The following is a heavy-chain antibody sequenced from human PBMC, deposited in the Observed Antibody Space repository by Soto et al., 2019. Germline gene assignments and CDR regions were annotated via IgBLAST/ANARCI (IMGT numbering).Heavy chain of an antibody. J-gene: IGHJ4*02. V-gene: IGHV4-30-4*01. D-gene: IGHD3-10*01. CDR1: CGSIIGGGFH. Sequence: PLSLTFTVFCGSIIGGGFHRSLIRQPPGKGLEWIGYIYYSGSTYYNPSLKSRVTISVDTSKNQFSLKLSSVTAADTAVYYCASRKSSPYFDYWGQGSLVTVSS. CDR3: ASRKSSPYFDY. CDR2: IYYSGST.